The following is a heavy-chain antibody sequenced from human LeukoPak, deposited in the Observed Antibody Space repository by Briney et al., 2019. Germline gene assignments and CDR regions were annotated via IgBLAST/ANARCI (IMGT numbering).Heavy chain of an antibody. CDR1: GFTFSSNW. CDR3: ARILRWFDP. Sequence: PGGSLRLSCAASGFTFSSNWMTWVRQPPGKGLEWVANIKQDGSEQYYVDSVKGRFTISRDNAKNSLFLQMSSLRAEDTAVYYCARILRWFDPWGQGTLVTVSS. V-gene: IGHV3-7*01. J-gene: IGHJ5*02. CDR2: IKQDGSEQ. D-gene: IGHD3-9*01.